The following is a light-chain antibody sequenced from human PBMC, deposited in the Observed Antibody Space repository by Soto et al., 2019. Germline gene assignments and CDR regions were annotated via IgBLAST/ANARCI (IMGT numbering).Light chain of an antibody. Sequence: QSVLTQPPSVSGAPGQRVTISCTGSSSNIGAGYDVHWYQQLPGTAPKLLIYGNSNRPSGVPDRFSGSKSGTSASLAITGPPAEDEADYYCHSYDSSLSGWVFGGGTQLTVL. CDR1: SSNIGAGYD. J-gene: IGLJ3*02. CDR2: GNS. CDR3: HSYDSSLSGWV. V-gene: IGLV1-40*01.